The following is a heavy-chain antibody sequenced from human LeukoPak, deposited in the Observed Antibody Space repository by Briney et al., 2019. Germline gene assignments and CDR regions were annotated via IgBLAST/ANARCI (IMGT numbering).Heavy chain of an antibody. J-gene: IGHJ5*02. CDR1: GGSISSSSYY. CDR2: IYYSGST. D-gene: IGHD4-17*01. Sequence: PSETLSLTCTVSGGSISSSSYYWGWIRQPPGKGLEWIGSIYYSGSTYYNPSLKSRVTISVDTSKNQFSLKLSSVTAADTAVYYCARQSAEYDYGENWFDPWGQGTLVTVSS. V-gene: IGHV4-39*01. CDR3: ARQSAEYDYGENWFDP.